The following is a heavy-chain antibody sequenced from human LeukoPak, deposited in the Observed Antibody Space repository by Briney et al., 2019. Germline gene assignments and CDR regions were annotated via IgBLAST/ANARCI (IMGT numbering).Heavy chain of an antibody. CDR2: IYFSGST. D-gene: IGHD3-10*01. V-gene: IGHV4-39*06. Sequence: SETLSLTCTVSGGSIMSTNYYWGWIRQPPGKGLEWIGTIYFSGSTYYNPSLESRITISMDTSKHHFTLNLTSMTAADTAVYYCAREGLISIVRGLNFGYWGQGTLVSVSS. CDR3: AREGLISIVRGLNFGY. CDR1: GGSIMSTNYY. J-gene: IGHJ4*02.